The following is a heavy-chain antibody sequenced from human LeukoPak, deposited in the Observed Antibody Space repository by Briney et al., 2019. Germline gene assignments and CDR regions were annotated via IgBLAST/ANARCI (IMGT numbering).Heavy chain of an antibody. J-gene: IGHJ5*02. CDR1: GGSISSGGYS. V-gene: IGHV4-30-2*01. D-gene: IGHD3-10*02. CDR2: IYHSGST. Sequence: PSETLSLTCAVSGGSISSGGYSWSWIRQPPGKGLEWIGYIYHSGSTYYNPSLKSRVTISVDRSKNQFSLKLSSVTAADTAVYYCARVLFRNWFDPWGQGTLVTVSS. CDR3: ARVLFRNWFDP.